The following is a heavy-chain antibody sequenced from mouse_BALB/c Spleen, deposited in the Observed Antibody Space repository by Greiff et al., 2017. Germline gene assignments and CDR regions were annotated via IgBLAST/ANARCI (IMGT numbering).Heavy chain of an antibody. V-gene: IGHV14-4*02. Sequence: VQLKESGAELVRSGASVKLSCTASGFNIKDYYMHWVKQRPEQGLEWIGWIDPENGDTEYAPKFQGKATMTADTSSNTAYLQLSSLTSEDTAVYYCNAAYYGNYAWFAYWGQGTLVTVSA. J-gene: IGHJ3*01. CDR3: NAAYYGNYAWFAY. CDR2: IDPENGDT. CDR1: GFNIKDYY. D-gene: IGHD2-10*01.